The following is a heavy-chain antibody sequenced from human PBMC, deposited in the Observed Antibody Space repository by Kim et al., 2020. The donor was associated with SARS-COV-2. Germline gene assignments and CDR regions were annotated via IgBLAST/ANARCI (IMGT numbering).Heavy chain of an antibody. Sequence: GGSLRLSCAASGFTFSSYGMHWVRQAPGKGLEWVAVISYDGSNKYYADSVKGRFTISRDNSKNTLYLQMNSLRAEDTAVYYCAKDYGSGSPPYYFDYWG. J-gene: IGHJ4*01. CDR1: GFTFSSYG. V-gene: IGHV3-30*18. CDR3: AKDYGSGSPPYYFDY. CDR2: ISYDGSNK. D-gene: IGHD3-10*01.